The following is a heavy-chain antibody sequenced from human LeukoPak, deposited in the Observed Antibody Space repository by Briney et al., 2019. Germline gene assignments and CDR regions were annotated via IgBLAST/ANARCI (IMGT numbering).Heavy chain of an antibody. CDR2: ISGSGGST. Sequence: PGGSLRLSYAASGFTFSSYGMSWVRQAPGKGLEWVSAISGSGGSTYYADSVKGRFTISRDNSKNTLYLQMNSLRAEDTAVYYCAKDLISYYYYYMDVWGKGTTVTISS. V-gene: IGHV3-23*01. CDR1: GFTFSSYG. D-gene: IGHD3-16*01. CDR3: AKDLISYYYYYMDV. J-gene: IGHJ6*03.